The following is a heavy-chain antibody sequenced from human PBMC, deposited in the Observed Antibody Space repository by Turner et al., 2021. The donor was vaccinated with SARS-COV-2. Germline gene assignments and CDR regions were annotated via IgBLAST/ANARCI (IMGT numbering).Heavy chain of an antibody. CDR1: ALTFSSYW. CDR2: IKKDGSER. Sequence: EVQLVESGGGLVQPGGSLILSCAASALTFSSYWMTWVRQAPGKGLEWVANIKKDGSERYYVDSVKGRFTISRDNAKNSLYLQMNSLRAEDTAVYYCARVYSSSSGRNAFDIWGQGTMVTVSS. J-gene: IGHJ3*02. D-gene: IGHD6-6*01. V-gene: IGHV3-7*01. CDR3: ARVYSSSSGRNAFDI.